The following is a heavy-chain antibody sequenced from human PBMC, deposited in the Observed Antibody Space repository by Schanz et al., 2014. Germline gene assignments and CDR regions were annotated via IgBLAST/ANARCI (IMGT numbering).Heavy chain of an antibody. V-gene: IGHV3-30-3*01. D-gene: IGHD2-15*01. CDR2: ISYDGSNK. CDR1: GFTLSSYA. J-gene: IGHJ4*02. Sequence: QEQLVESGGGLVKPGGSLRLSCAAYGFTLSSYAMHWVRQAPGKGLEWVAVISYDGSNKYYADSVKGRFTISRDNSKNTLYLQMNTLRAEDTAVYYCARDRGYCSGGSCLTCDYWGQGTLVTVSS. CDR3: ARDRGYCSGGSCLTCDY.